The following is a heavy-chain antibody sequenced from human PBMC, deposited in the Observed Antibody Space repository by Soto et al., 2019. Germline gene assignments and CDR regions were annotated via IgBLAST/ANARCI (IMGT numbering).Heavy chain of an antibody. CDR1: GDSVSSNSAA. CDR3: ARTGGATDS. Sequence: QVKLQQSGPGLVKPSQTLSLTSAISGDSVSSNSAAWNWIRQSPSRGFEWLGRTYYRSKWYNEYAVSVQGSISINADTSKNHFSQQLTSVTPEDTAVYYCARTGGATDSWGQGTLVTVSS. V-gene: IGHV6-1*01. CDR2: TYYRSKWYN. J-gene: IGHJ4*02. D-gene: IGHD3-16*01.